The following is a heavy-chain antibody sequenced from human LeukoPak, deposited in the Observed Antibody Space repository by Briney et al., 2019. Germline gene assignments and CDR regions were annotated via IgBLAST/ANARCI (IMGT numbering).Heavy chain of an antibody. CDR3: ARGGYCSSTSCYVRSWFDP. Sequence: GASVKVSCKASGYTFTSSGISWVRQAPGQGLEWMGWSSAYNGNTNYAQKLQGRVTMTTDTSTSTAYMELRSLRSDDTAVYYCARGGYCSSTSCYVRSWFDPWGQGTLVTVSS. J-gene: IGHJ5*02. CDR1: GYTFTSSG. CDR2: SSAYNGNT. D-gene: IGHD2-2*01. V-gene: IGHV1-18*01.